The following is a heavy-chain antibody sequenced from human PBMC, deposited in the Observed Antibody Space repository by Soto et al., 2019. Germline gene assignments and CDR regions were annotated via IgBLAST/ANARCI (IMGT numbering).Heavy chain of an antibody. CDR2: IYPGDSDT. CDR1: GYSFSTYW. CDR3: ARRPPEGGTMDV. Sequence: PGESLKISCXGSGYSFSTYWIAWVRQMPGKGLEWMGIIYPGDSDTRYSLSLQGQVTISADKSISTAYLQWSSLKASDTAIYYCARRPPEGGTMDVWGQGTTVTVSS. J-gene: IGHJ6*02. V-gene: IGHV5-51*01. D-gene: IGHD3-16*01.